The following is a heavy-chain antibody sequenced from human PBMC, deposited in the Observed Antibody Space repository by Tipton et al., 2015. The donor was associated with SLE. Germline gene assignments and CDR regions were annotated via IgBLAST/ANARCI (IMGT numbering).Heavy chain of an antibody. CDR1: GGSFSGNY. CDR3: ARVVDVELPAKYYFDY. CDR2: INHSGST. V-gene: IGHV4-34*01. Sequence: GLVKPSETLSLTCDLNGGSFSGNYWIWIRQPPGKGLEWIGEINHSGSTNYNPSLKSRVTISVDTSKSQFSLKLSSVTDADTAVYYCARVVDVELPAKYYFDYWGQGTLVAVSS. D-gene: IGHD2-2*01. J-gene: IGHJ4*02.